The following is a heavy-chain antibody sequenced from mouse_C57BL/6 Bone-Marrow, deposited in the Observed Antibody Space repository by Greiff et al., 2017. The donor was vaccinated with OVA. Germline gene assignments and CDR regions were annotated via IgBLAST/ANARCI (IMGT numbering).Heavy chain of an antibody. Sequence: QVQLQQPGTGLVKPGASVKLSCKASGYTFTSYWMHWVKQRPGQGLEWIGNINPSNGDTNYNEKFKSKATLTVDKTSSTAYMQLSSLTSEDSAVYNCTRDRQRGLYYWGQGTTLTVSS. CDR2: INPSNGDT. CDR3: TRDRQRGLYY. CDR1: GYTFTSYW. V-gene: IGHV1-53*01. J-gene: IGHJ2*01. D-gene: IGHD1-1*02.